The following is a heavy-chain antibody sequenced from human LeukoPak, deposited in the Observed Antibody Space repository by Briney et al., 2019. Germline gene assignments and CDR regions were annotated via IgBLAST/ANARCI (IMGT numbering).Heavy chain of an antibody. V-gene: IGHV3-30*04. J-gene: IGHJ5*02. CDR1: GFTLSSYA. CDR3: ARGYYGYLKNWFDP. D-gene: IGHD3-10*01. CDR2: ISYDGSNK. Sequence: PGGSLRLSCAASGFTLSSYAMHWVRQAPGKGLEWVAVISYDGSNKYYADSVKGRFTISRDNSKNTLYLQMNSLRAEDTAVYYCARGYYGYLKNWFDPWGQGTLVTVSS.